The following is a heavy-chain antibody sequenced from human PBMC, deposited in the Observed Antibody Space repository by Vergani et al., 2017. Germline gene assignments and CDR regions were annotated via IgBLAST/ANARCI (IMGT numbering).Heavy chain of an antibody. Sequence: VQLQESGPGLVKPSETLSLTCTVSGCSISSYYWSWIRQPPGKGLEWIGYIYYSGSTNYTPSLKSRVTISVDTSKNQFSLKLSSVTAADTAVYYCARVSYDSSGYYYDYYYYYMDVWGKGTTVTVSS. CDR1: GCSISSYY. CDR2: IYYSGST. CDR3: ARVSYDSSGYYYDYYYYYMDV. D-gene: IGHD3-22*01. V-gene: IGHV4-59*01. J-gene: IGHJ6*03.